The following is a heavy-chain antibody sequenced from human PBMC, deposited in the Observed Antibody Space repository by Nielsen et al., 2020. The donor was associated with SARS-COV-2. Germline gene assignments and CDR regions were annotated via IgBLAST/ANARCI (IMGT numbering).Heavy chain of an antibody. CDR1: GFTLSSYD. CDR3: ARGTQQLVRFYYYYGMDV. Sequence: GESLKIPCAASGFTLSSYDMHWVLQATGKGMEWVSAIGTAGDTYYPGSVKGRFTISRENAKNSLYLQMNSLRAGDTAVYYCARGTQQLVRFYYYYGMDVWGQGTTVTVSS. CDR2: IGTAGDT. D-gene: IGHD6-13*01. V-gene: IGHV3-13*04. J-gene: IGHJ6*02.